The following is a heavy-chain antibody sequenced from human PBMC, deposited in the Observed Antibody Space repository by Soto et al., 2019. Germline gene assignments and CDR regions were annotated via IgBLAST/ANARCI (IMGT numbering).Heavy chain of an antibody. J-gene: IGHJ6*02. D-gene: IGHD3-10*01. V-gene: IGHV4-59*01. Sequence: SETLSLTCTVSGGSISGYYWTWIRQPPGRGLEWIGDIYYSGSTNYNPSLESRVTMSVDTSKNQFSLKLSSVTAADTAVYYCARAIFAFGDYYFGMDVWGQGTTVTVSS. CDR3: ARAIFAFGDYYFGMDV. CDR2: IYYSGST. CDR1: GGSISGYY.